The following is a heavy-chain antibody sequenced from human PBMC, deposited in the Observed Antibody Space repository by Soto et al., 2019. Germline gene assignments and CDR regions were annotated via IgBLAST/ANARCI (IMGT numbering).Heavy chain of an antibody. J-gene: IGHJ4*02. V-gene: IGHV3-21*01. Sequence: EVQLVESGGGLVKPGGSLRLSCAASGFTFSNYNMNWVRQAPGKGLEWVSSISSSSSYIYYADSVKGRFTISRDNAKNSLYLQMNSRRAEDTAVYYCARGSAEAGTAAIDHWGQGTLVTVSS. CDR2: ISSSSSYI. D-gene: IGHD6-19*01. CDR3: ARGSAEAGTAAIDH. CDR1: GFTFSNYN.